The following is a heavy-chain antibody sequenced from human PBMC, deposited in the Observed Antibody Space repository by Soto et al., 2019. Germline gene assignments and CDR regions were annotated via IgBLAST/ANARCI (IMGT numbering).Heavy chain of an antibody. J-gene: IGHJ5*02. CDR1: GFTFRSFT. CDR2: ISSNSAYI. V-gene: IGHV3-21*01. CDR3: TRDASRDSSARGWFDP. Sequence: SLRLSCAASGFTFRSFTMNWVRQAPGRGLEWVSTISSNSAYIYYTDALRGRFTISRDNAKNSLHLQMNSLRAEDTAVYYCTRDASRDSSARGWFDPWGPGTLVTVSS. D-gene: IGHD6-19*01.